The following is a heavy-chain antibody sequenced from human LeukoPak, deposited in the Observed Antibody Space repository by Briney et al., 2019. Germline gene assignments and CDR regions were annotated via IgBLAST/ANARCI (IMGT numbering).Heavy chain of an antibody. CDR1: GGTFSSYA. J-gene: IGHJ4*02. D-gene: IGHD5-12*01. CDR2: IIPIFGTA. V-gene: IGHV1-69*13. CDR3: ARSQGGYSGYEFDY. Sequence: ASVKVSCKASGGTFSSYAISWVRQAPGQGLEWMGGIIPIFGTANYAQKFQGRVTITADESTSTAYMELSSLRSEDTAVYYCARSQGGYSGYEFDYWGQGTLVTVSS.